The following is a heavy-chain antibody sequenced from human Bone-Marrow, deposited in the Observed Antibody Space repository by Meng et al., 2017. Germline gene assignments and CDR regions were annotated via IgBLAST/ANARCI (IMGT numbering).Heavy chain of an antibody. D-gene: IGHD4-17*01. CDR2: IYYSGST. Sequence: QVQLQRSGQGLVKPSQTLSLTCTVSGGSISSGNHYWSWIRQHPGKGLEYIGYIYYSGSTYYNPSLKSRVIISVDTSKNQFSLRLNSVTAADTAVYYCASLYGDSSVWYLDLWGRGTLVTVSS. CDR3: ASLYGDSSVWYLDL. CDR1: GGSISSGNHY. V-gene: IGHV4-31*03. J-gene: IGHJ2*01.